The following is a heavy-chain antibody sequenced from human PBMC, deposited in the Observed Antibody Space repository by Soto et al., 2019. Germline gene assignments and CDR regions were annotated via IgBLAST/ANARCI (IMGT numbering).Heavy chain of an antibody. CDR1: GFTFSTFG. CDR3: ARDLRTMITESYGMDV. D-gene: IGHD3-22*01. J-gene: IGHJ6*02. CDR2: IWYDGSNK. V-gene: IGHV3-33*01. Sequence: QVQLVESGGGVVQPGRSLRLSCAASGFTFSTFGIHWVRQAPGKGLEWVAVIWYDGSNKYYADSVNGRFTISRDKSKNTLYLQMNSLRAEDTAVYYCARDLRTMITESYGMDVWGQGTTVTVSS.